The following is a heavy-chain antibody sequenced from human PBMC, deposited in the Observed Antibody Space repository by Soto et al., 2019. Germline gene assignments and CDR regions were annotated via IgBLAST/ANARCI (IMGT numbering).Heavy chain of an antibody. D-gene: IGHD6-19*01. J-gene: IGHJ5*02. CDR2: INAGNDNT. CDR3: ARDLAGFDP. Sequence: ASVKVSCKASGYTFTNYAMHWVRQAPGQRLEWMGRINAGNDNTKYSQKFQGRVTITRDTSASTAYMELSSLRSEDTAVYYCARDLAGFDPWGQGTLVTVSS. CDR1: GYTFTNYA. V-gene: IGHV1-3*01.